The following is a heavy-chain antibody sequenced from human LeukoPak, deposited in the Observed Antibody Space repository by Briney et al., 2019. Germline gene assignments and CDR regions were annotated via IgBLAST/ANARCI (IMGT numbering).Heavy chain of an antibody. J-gene: IGHJ6*03. CDR2: ISGSGGST. CDR3: AKIAAGTGYYYYYYYMDV. V-gene: IGHV3-23*01. D-gene: IGHD6-13*01. CDR1: GSTFSSYA. Sequence: PGGSLRLSCAASGSTFSSYAMSWVRQAPGKGLEWVSAISGSGGSTYYADSVKGRFTISRDNSKNTLYLQMNSLRAEDTAVYYCAKIAAGTGYYYYYYYMDVWGKGTTATVSS.